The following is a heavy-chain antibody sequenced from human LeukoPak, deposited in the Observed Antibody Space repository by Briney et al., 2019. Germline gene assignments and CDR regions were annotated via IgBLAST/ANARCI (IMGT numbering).Heavy chain of an antibody. CDR1: GYTFTGYY. Sequence: WASVKVSCKASGYTFTGYYMHWVRQAPGQGLEWMGWINPNSGGTNYAQKFQGWVTMTRDTSISTAYMELSRLRSDDTAVYYCARDRPPGSSWYYYYDMDVWGQGTTVTVSS. V-gene: IGHV1-2*04. CDR3: ARDRPPGSSWYYYYDMDV. CDR2: INPNSGGT. D-gene: IGHD6-13*01. J-gene: IGHJ6*02.